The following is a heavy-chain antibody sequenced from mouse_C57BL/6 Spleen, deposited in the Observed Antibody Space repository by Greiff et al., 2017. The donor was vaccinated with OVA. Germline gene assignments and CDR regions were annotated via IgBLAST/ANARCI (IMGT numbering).Heavy chain of an antibody. CDR1: GYSFTGYY. CDR2: INPSTGGT. Sequence: VQLQQSGPELVKPGASVKISCKASGYSFTGYYMNWVKQSPEKSLEWIGEINPSTGGTTYNQKFKAKATLTVDKSSSTAYMQLKSLTSEDSAVYYCARRAITTVVAPYYFDYWGQGTTLTVSS. D-gene: IGHD1-1*01. CDR3: ARRAITTVVAPYYFDY. J-gene: IGHJ2*01. V-gene: IGHV1-42*01.